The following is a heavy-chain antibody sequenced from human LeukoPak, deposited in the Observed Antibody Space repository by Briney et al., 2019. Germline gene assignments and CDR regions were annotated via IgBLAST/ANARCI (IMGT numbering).Heavy chain of an antibody. CDR1: GFIFSSYA. V-gene: IGHV3-23*01. CDR2: ISDSGGST. CDR3: ARVPETTQLFDY. Sequence: PGGSLRLSCAASGFIFSSYAMSCVRQAPGKGLERVAGISDSGGSTSYVDSVKGRFTISRDNSKNTLYLQMNSLRAEDTALYYCARVPETTQLFDYWGQGTLVTVSS. J-gene: IGHJ4*02. D-gene: IGHD1-14*01.